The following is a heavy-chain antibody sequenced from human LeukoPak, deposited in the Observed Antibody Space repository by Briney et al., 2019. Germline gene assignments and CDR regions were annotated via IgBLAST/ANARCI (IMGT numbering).Heavy chain of an antibody. CDR3: AKVLRNYYDSSGYKTSDY. V-gene: IGHV3-23*01. D-gene: IGHD3-22*01. CDR1: GFIFYTYG. Sequence: GGSLRLSCAASGFIFYTYGMHWVRQAPGKGLEWVSAISGSGGSTYYADSVKGRFTISRDNSKNTLYLQMNSLRAEDTAVYYCAKVLRNYYDSSGYKTSDYWGQGTLVTVSS. J-gene: IGHJ4*02. CDR2: ISGSGGST.